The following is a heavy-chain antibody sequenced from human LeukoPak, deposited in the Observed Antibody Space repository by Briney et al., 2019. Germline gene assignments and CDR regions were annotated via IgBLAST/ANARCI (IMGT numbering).Heavy chain of an antibody. CDR2: ISGCGGST. CDR1: GFTFSSYA. Sequence: GGSLRLSCAASGFTFSSYAMSWVRQAPGKGLEWVSAISGCGGSTYYADSVKGRFTISRDNSKNTLYLQMNSLRAEDTAVYYCAKDRSDYGGYPPGAFDIWGQGTMVTVSS. D-gene: IGHD4-17*01. CDR3: AKDRSDYGGYPPGAFDI. J-gene: IGHJ3*02. V-gene: IGHV3-23*01.